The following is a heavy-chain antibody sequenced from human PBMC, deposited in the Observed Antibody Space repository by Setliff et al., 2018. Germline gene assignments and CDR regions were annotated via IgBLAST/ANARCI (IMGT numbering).Heavy chain of an antibody. V-gene: IGHV1-18*01. CDR1: GYTLINYG. CDR3: SRLVRYCTTTTCQTVSGAEV. J-gene: IGHJ4*02. D-gene: IGHD2-8*01. CDR2: IGAYTGNT. Sequence: ASVKVSCKASGYTLINYGISWVRQAPGQGLEWMGWIGAYTGNTNYAQKFQGRVTMTTDTSTSTAYMELRSLRSDDTAVYYCSRLVRYCTTTTCQTVSGAEVWGQGTLVTVSS.